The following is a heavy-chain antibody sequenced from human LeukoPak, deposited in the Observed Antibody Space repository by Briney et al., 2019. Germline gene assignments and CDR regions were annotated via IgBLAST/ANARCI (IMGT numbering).Heavy chain of an antibody. CDR1: GYTLTELS. D-gene: IGHD3-10*01. CDR3: ATTYLRYYYGSGSYFDL. CDR2: FDPEDGET. V-gene: IGHV1-24*01. J-gene: IGHJ2*01. Sequence: PSVKVSSKVSGYTLTELSMHWVRQAPGKGLEWMGGFDPEDGETIYAQKFQGRVTMTEDTSTDTAYMELSSLRSEDTAVYYCATTYLRYYYGSGSYFDLWGRGTLSLSPQ.